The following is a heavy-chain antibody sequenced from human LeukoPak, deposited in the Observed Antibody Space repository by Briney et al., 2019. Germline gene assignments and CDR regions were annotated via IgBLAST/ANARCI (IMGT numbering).Heavy chain of an antibody. D-gene: IGHD2-15*01. CDR1: GFTFSDYY. V-gene: IGHV3-11*04. J-gene: IGHJ4*02. Sequence: PGGSLRLSCAASGFTFSDYYMSWIRQAPGKGLEWVSYISSSGSTIYYADSVKGRFTIPRDNAKNLVYLQMNSLRAEDTAVYHCARFGYVAAVDVWGQGTPVTVSS. CDR3: ARFGYVAAVDV. CDR2: ISSSGSTI.